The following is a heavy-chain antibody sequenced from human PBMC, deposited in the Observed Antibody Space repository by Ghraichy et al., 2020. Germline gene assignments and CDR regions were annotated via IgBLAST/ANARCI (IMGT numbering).Heavy chain of an antibody. D-gene: IGHD6-19*01. V-gene: IGHV3-30-3*01. CDR3: ARGQRSSGWYGPHYYYGMDV. CDR1: GFTFSSYA. Sequence: GGSLRLSCAASGFTFSSYAMHWVRQAPGKGLEWVAVISYDGSNKYYADSLKGRFTISRDNSKNTLYLQMNSLRAEDTAVYYCARGQRSSGWYGPHYYYGMDVWGQGTTVTVSS. CDR2: ISYDGSNK. J-gene: IGHJ6*02.